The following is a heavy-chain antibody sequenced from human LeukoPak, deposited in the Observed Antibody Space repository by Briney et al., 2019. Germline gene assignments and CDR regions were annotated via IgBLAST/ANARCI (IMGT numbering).Heavy chain of an antibody. CDR1: GFTFNSYW. D-gene: IGHD6-19*01. J-gene: IGHJ4*02. CDR2: INSDESIT. Sequence: QSGGSLRLSCAASGFTFNSYWMHWVRQAPGKGLVCVSRINSDESITTYADSVKGRFTISRDNAKNTLYLQMNSLRAEDTAVYYCARGLAVAGNFDFWGQGTLVTVSS. CDR3: ARGLAVAGNFDF. V-gene: IGHV3-74*01.